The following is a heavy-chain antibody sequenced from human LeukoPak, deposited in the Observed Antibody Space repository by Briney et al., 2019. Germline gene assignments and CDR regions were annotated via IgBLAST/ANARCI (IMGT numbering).Heavy chain of an antibody. CDR1: GYTFSNYN. CDR3: ARDDEEFGELRRFDP. CDR2: ISAYNGNT. D-gene: IGHD3-10*01. V-gene: IGHV1-18*01. Sequence: ASVKVSCKTSGYTFSNYNITWVRQAPGQGLEWLGWISAYNGNTNYAQKFQGRVTMTTEKSTTTAYMELTSLRFDDTAVYYCARDDEEFGELRRFDPWGQGTLVTVSS. J-gene: IGHJ5*02.